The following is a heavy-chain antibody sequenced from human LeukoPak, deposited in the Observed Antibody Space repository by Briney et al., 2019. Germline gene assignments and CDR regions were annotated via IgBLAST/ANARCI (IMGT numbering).Heavy chain of an antibody. J-gene: IGHJ4*02. CDR2: IYYSGST. V-gene: IGHV4-59*08. CDR3: ASPPYYYDSSGYNIHGY. CDR1: GGSISSYY. D-gene: IGHD3-22*01. Sequence: SETLSLTCTVSGGSISSYYWSWIRQPPGKGLEWIGYIYYSGSTNYNPSLKSRVTISVDTSKNQFSLKLSSVTAADTAVYYCASPPYYYDSSGYNIHGYWGQGTLVTVSS.